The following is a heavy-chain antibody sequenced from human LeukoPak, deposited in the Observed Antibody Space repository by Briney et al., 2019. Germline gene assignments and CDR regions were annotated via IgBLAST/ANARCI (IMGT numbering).Heavy chain of an antibody. CDR3: ARKYSSSWYGYYYYYMDV. J-gene: IGHJ6*03. Sequence: GGSLRLSCAASGFTFSSYSMNWVRQAPGKGLEWVSSISSSSSYIYYADSVKGRFTISRDNAKNSLYLQMNSLRAEDTAVYYCARKYSSSWYGYYYYYMDVWGKGTTVTVSS. CDR1: GFTFSSYS. CDR2: ISSSSSYI. V-gene: IGHV3-21*01. D-gene: IGHD6-13*01.